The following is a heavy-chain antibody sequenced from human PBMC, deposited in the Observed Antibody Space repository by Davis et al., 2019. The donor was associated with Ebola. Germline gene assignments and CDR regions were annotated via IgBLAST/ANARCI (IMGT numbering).Heavy chain of an antibody. CDR2: ISGDGGST. CDR3: ARAAVIFGVVIDY. J-gene: IGHJ4*02. Sequence: GGSLRLSCAASGFTFDDYAMHWVRQAPGKGLEWVSLISGDGGSTYYADSVKGRFTISRDNSKNSLYLQMNSLRAEDTAVYYCARAAVIFGVVIDYWGQGTLVTVSS. CDR1: GFTFDDYA. D-gene: IGHD3-3*01. V-gene: IGHV3-43*02.